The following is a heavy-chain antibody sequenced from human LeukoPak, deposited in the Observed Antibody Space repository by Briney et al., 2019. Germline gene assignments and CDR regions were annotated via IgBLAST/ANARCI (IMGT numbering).Heavy chain of an antibody. Sequence: GGSLRLSCAASGFTFSSYEMNWVRQAPGKGLEWDSYISSSGSTVYYADSVKGRFTISRDNAKNSLYLQMNSLRAEDTAVYYCAKAGGKKFYSGSGSYYNSSYYWYFDLWGRGTLVTVSS. V-gene: IGHV3-48*03. CDR2: ISSSGSTV. CDR1: GFTFSSYE. J-gene: IGHJ2*01. CDR3: AKAGGKKFYSGSGSYYNSSYYWYFDL. D-gene: IGHD3-10*01.